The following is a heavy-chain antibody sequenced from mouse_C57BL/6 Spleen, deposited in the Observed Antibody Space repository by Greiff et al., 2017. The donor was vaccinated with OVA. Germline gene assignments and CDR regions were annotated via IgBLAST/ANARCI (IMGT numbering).Heavy chain of an antibody. CDR3: ARGGLGGTGAMDY. J-gene: IGHJ4*01. CDR1: GYSITSCYY. CDR2: ISYDGSN. Sequence: VQLKESGPGLVKPSQSLSLTCSVTGYSITSCYYWNWIRQFPGNKLEWMGYISYDGSNNYNPSLKNRISITRDTSKNQFFLKLNSVTTEDTATYYCARGGLGGTGAMDYWGQGTSVTVSS. D-gene: IGHD4-1*01. V-gene: IGHV3-6*01.